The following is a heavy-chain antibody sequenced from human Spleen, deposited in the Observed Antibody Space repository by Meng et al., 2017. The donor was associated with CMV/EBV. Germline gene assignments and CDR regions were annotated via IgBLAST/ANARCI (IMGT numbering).Heavy chain of an antibody. CDR2: ISSTSDYI. D-gene: IGHD3-10*01. Sequence: GFTFSSYRMNWVRQAPEKGLEWVSYISSTSDYIGYADSVKGRFTISRDNARNSLLLQMNSLRVEDTAVYYCARDIRGSDYYYGMDVWGQGTTVTVSS. CDR1: GFTFSSYR. CDR3: ARDIRGSDYYYGMDV. V-gene: IGHV3-21*01. J-gene: IGHJ6*02.